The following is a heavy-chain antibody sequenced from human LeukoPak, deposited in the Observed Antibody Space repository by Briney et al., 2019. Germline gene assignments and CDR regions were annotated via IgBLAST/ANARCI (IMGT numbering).Heavy chain of an antibody. CDR2: IYYSGST. CDR1: GGSISSSSYY. D-gene: IGHD5-18*01. Sequence: PSETLSLTCTVSGGSISSSSYYWGWIRQPPGKGLEWIGSIYYSGSTYYNPSLKSRVTISVDTSKNQFSLKLSSVTAADTAVYYCARWDAGGYGYIDYWGQGTLVTVSS. V-gene: IGHV4-39*01. J-gene: IGHJ4*02. CDR3: ARWDAGGYGYIDY.